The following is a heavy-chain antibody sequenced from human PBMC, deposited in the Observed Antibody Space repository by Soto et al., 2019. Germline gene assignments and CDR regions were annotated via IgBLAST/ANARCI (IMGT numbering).Heavy chain of an antibody. CDR1: GFTFSSYG. CDR2: IWYDGSNK. V-gene: IGHV3-33*01. J-gene: IGHJ3*02. Sequence: GGYLRLSCAASGFTFSSYGMHWVRQAPGKGLEWVAVIWYDGSNKYYADSVKGRFTISRDNSKNTLYLQMNSLRAEDTAVYYCARDGDRYFDWLLSAFDIWGQGTMVTVSS. CDR3: ARDGDRYFDWLLSAFDI. D-gene: IGHD3-9*01.